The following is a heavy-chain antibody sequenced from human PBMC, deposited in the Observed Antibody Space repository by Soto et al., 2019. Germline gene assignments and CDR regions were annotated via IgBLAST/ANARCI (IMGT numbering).Heavy chain of an antibody. Sequence: EVQLVESGGGLVQPGGSLRLSCAASGFTFSSYWMHWARQAPGKGLVWVSHIDSDGSSTTYADSVKGRFTISRDNAKNTLYLQMNSLRAEDTAVYYCARDYPGNGIDYWGQGPLVTVSS. J-gene: IGHJ4*02. CDR2: IDSDGSST. CDR3: ARDYPGNGIDY. D-gene: IGHD1-1*01. V-gene: IGHV3-74*01. CDR1: GFTFSSYW.